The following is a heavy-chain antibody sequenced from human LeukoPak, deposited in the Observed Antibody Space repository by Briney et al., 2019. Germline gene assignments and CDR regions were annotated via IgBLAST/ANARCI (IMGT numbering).Heavy chain of an antibody. CDR3: ARVEYSSSSALYY. J-gene: IGHJ4*02. CDR2: ISSSSSYI. Sequence: GGSLRLSCAASGFTFSSYGMNWVRQAPGKGLEWVSSISSSSSYIYYADSVKGRFTISRDNAKNSLYLQMNSLRAEDTAVYYCARVEYSSSSALYYWGQGTLVTVSS. D-gene: IGHD6-6*01. V-gene: IGHV3-21*01. CDR1: GFTFSSYG.